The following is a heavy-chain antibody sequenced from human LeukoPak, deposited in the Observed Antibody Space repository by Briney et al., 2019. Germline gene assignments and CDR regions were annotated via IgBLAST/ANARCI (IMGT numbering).Heavy chain of an antibody. D-gene: IGHD6-13*01. CDR1: GFTFSSDA. CDR2: IDESGGSI. V-gene: IGHV3-23*01. CDR3: AKTRPLDSSSWSHGDY. J-gene: IGHJ4*02. Sequence: PGGSLRLSCAATGFTFSSDAMSWVRQAPGKGLEWVSGIDESGGSIYYADSVKGRFTISRDNSKNTLDLQMNSLRAEDTAVYYCAKTRPLDSSSWSHGDYWGQGTLVTVSS.